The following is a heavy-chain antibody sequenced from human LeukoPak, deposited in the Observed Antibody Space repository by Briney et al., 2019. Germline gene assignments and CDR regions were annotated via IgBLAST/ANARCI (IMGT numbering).Heavy chain of an antibody. CDR1: GDSINNYC. CDR3: ARHDPRGEPARLGFFDY. Sequence: PSETLSLTCTVSGDSINNYCWSWIPQPPGKGLEWIGYIYYSGSTNYNPSLKSRVTISVDTSKNQFSLNLSSVTAADTAVYYCARHDPRGEPARLGFFDYWGQGTLVTVSS. CDR2: IYYSGST. J-gene: IGHJ4*02. V-gene: IGHV4-59*08. D-gene: IGHD6-6*01.